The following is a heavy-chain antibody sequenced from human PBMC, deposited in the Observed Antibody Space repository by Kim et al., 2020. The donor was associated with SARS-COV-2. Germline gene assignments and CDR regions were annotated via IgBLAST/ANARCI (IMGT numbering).Heavy chain of an antibody. CDR3: ATLRKGWLQLLVGGLDY. J-gene: IGHJ4*02. CDR2: IYYSGST. CDR1: GGSISSSSYY. D-gene: IGHD5-12*01. Sequence: SETLSLTCTVSGGSISSSSYYWGWIRQPPGKGLEWIGSIYYSGSTYYNPSLKSRVTISVDTSKNQFSLKLSSVTAADTAVYYCATLRKGWLQLLVGGLDYWGQGTLVTVSS. V-gene: IGHV4-39*01.